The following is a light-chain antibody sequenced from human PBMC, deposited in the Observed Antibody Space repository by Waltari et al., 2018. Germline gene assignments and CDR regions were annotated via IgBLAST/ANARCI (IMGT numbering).Light chain of an antibody. Sequence: EIVLTQSPGTLSLSPGERATLSCRASQSVSSSYLAWYQQKPGQAPGPLIYGASSRATGIPDRFSGSGSGTDFTLTISRLEPEDFAVYYCQQYGSSPLYTFGQGTKLEIK. J-gene: IGKJ2*01. CDR3: QQYGSSPLYT. V-gene: IGKV3-20*01. CDR2: GAS. CDR1: QSVSSSY.